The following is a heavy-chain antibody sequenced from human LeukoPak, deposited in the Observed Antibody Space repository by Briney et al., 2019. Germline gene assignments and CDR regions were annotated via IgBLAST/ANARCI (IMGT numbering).Heavy chain of an antibody. CDR1: GFTFRSYA. J-gene: IGHJ4*02. D-gene: IGHD3-10*01. CDR2: ISSNGGST. V-gene: IGHV3-64*02. CDR3: ARETELEWRLLDY. Sequence: QTGGSLRLSCAASGFTFRSYAMHWVRQAPGKGLEYVSGISSNGGSTYYADSVKGRFTISRDNSKNTLYLQMGSLRAEDMAVYYCARETELEWRLLDYWGQGTLVTVSS.